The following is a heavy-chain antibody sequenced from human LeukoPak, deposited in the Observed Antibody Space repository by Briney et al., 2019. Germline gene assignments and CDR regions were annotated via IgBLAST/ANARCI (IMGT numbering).Heavy chain of an antibody. V-gene: IGHV1-46*01. CDR1: GYTFTSYY. D-gene: IGHD3-22*01. Sequence: ASAKVSCKASGYTFTSYYMHWVRQAPGQGLEWMGIINPSGGSTSYAQKFQGRVTMTRDTSTSTVYMELSSLRSEDTAVYYCGYDSSGYSLDYWGQGTLVTVSS. J-gene: IGHJ4*02. CDR2: INPSGGST. CDR3: GYDSSGYSLDY.